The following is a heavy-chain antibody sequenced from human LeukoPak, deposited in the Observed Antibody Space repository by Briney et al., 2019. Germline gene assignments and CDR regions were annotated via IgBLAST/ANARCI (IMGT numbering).Heavy chain of an antibody. CDR2: MNPNSGNT. Sequence: GASVKVSCKASGYTFTSYDINWVRQATGQGLEWMGWMNPNSGNTGYAQKFQGRVTMTRNTSISTAYMELSSLRPEDTAVYYCARRTIAAAGSDFGYWGQGTLVTVSS. CDR3: ARRTIAAAGSDFGY. V-gene: IGHV1-8*01. D-gene: IGHD6-13*01. J-gene: IGHJ4*02. CDR1: GYTFTSYD.